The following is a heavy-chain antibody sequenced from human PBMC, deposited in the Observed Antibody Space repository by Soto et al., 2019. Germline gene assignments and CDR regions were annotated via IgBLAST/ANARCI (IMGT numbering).Heavy chain of an antibody. D-gene: IGHD6-13*01. CDR1: GGSISSYY. J-gene: IGHJ6*02. V-gene: IGHV4-59*01. CDR2: IYYSGST. Sequence: NPSETLSLTCTVSGGSISSYYWSWIRQPPGKGLEWIGYIYYSGSTNYNPSLKSRVTISVDTSKNQFSLKLSSVTAADTAVYYCARRGISRIAAAGTDYYYYGMDVWGQGTTVTVSS. CDR3: ARRGISRIAAAGTDYYYYGMDV.